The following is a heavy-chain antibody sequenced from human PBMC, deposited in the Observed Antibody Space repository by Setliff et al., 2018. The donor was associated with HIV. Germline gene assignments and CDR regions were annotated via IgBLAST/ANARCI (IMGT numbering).Heavy chain of an antibody. Sequence: SETLSLTCTVSGGSISSGDYFLSWIRQAPGKGLEWIGCIYYSGSAYYNPSLQRRVTISVDTSKNQVSLKLNYMTAADTAVYFCARQVGSQYSYWAYYFDSWGQGALVTVSS. CDR3: ARQVGSQYSYWAYYFDS. CDR1: GGSISSGDYF. D-gene: IGHD5-18*01. V-gene: IGHV4-30-4*08. CDR2: IYYSGSA. J-gene: IGHJ4*02.